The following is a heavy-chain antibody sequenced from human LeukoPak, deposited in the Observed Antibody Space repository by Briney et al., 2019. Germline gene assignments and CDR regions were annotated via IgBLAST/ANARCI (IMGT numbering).Heavy chain of an antibody. CDR1: GYTFTGYY. D-gene: IGHD3-22*01. J-gene: IGHJ4*02. Sequence: ASVKVSCKASGYTFTGYYMHWVRQAPGQGLEWMGWINPNSGGTIYAQQFQGRLTMTRDTSISTAYMELSRLRSDDTAVYYCARVKTMIIVVSLFDYWGQGTLVTVSS. CDR3: ARVKTMIIVVSLFDY. CDR2: INPNSGGT. V-gene: IGHV1-2*02.